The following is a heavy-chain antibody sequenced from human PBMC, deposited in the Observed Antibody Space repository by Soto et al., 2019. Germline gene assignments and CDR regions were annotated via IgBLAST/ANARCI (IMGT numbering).Heavy chain of an antibody. Sequence: QVQLQESGPGLVKPSQTLSLTCTVSGGSISSGDYYWSWIRQPPGKGLEWIGYIYYSGSTYYNPSLRRRVTIPVDTSKQQFSPKLSSVTAADTAVYYCASAPSSFNSDYGVFGWGQGTLVTVSS. CDR2: IYYSGST. CDR1: GGSISSGDYY. V-gene: IGHV4-30-4*01. D-gene: IGHD4-17*01. J-gene: IGHJ4*02. CDR3: ASAPSSFNSDYGVFG.